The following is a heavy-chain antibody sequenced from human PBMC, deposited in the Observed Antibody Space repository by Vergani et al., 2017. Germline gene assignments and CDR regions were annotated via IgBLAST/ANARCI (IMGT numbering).Heavy chain of an antibody. CDR3: ARHTTYTDS. CDR2: IYPADSDT. J-gene: IGHJ4*02. D-gene: IGHD1-1*01. Sequence: EVELVQSGPEMRKPGESLKISCKGSEYSFGTYWMGWVRQMPGKGLEWMGIIYPADSDTRYSPSFQGQVTISADKSISTAFLQWDSLKASDTALYYCARHTTYTDSWGQGTLVTVSS. V-gene: IGHV5-51*01. CDR1: EYSFGTYW.